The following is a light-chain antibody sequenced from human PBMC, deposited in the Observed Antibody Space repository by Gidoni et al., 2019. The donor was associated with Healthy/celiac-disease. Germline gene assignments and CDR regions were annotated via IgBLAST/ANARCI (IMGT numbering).Light chain of an antibody. J-gene: IGKJ2*01. V-gene: IGKV3-20*01. Sequence: EIVLTQSPGTLSLSPGERATLSCRASQSVSSSYLAWYQQKPGQAPRLLIYGASSRATGIPDRFSGSGSGTDFTLTISRLEPEDFAVYYCQQYGSFPYTFGQXTKLEIK. CDR2: GAS. CDR1: QSVSSSY. CDR3: QQYGSFPYT.